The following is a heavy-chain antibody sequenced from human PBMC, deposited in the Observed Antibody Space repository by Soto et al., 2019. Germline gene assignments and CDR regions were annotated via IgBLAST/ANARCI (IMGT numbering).Heavy chain of an antibody. D-gene: IGHD2-2*01. J-gene: IGHJ6*02. V-gene: IGHV3-48*01. Sequence: GGSLRLSCAASGFTSSSYSMHWVRQAPGKGIEWVSYISSSSSTIYYADSVKGRFTISRDNAKNSLYLQMNSLRAEDTAVYYCARDYVGAYCSSTSCYSDYYYGMDVWGQGT. CDR3: ARDYVGAYCSSTSCYSDYYYGMDV. CDR1: GFTSSSYS. CDR2: ISSSSSTI.